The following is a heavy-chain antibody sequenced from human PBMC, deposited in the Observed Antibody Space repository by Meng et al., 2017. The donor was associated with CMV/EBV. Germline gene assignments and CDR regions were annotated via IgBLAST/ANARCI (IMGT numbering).Heavy chain of an antibody. V-gene: IGHV1-2*02. D-gene: IGHD2-21*01. CDR3: ARDWVHIVVVIAQKYNWFDP. CDR1: FPGYY. Sequence: FPGYYLHWVRQAPGQGLEWMGWINPNSGGTNYAQKFQGRVTMTRDTSISTAYMELSRLRSDDTAVYYCARDWVHIVVVIAQKYNWFDPWGQGTLVTVSS. J-gene: IGHJ5*02. CDR2: INPNSGGT.